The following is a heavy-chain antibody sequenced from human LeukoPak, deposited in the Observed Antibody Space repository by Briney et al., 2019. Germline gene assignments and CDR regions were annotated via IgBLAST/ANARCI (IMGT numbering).Heavy chain of an antibody. CDR1: GYTFTNYY. J-gene: IGHJ4*02. D-gene: IGHD2-2*01. Sequence: ASVKVSCKASGYTFTNYYIHWVRQAPGQGLEWMGIINPTGDSTSYAQKFQAGVTMTRDTSTNTVYMELSSLRSEDTAVYYCARHPSPQLHHFDYWGQGTLVTVSS. CDR2: INPTGDST. V-gene: IGHV1-46*01. CDR3: ARHPSPQLHHFDY.